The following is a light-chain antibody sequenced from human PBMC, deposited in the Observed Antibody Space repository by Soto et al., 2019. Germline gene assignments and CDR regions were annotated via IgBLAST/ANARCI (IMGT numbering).Light chain of an antibody. Sequence: DIRMTQSPSSLSASVGDRVSITCRASQSISRYLNWYQQKPGRAPRLLMFSASSLQSGVPSRFSGSGSGTDFTLTITNLQPEDVATYYCHQSYSAPQTFGQGTKVDIK. V-gene: IGKV1-39*01. CDR3: HQSYSAPQT. CDR2: SAS. J-gene: IGKJ1*01. CDR1: QSISRY.